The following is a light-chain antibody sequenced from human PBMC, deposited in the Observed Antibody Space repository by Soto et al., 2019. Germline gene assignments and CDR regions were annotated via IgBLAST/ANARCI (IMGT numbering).Light chain of an antibody. CDR1: QSVGKD. Sequence: EVVMTQSPATLSVSPGEGATLYCRASQSVGKDVAWYRQKPGQAPRLLIFGASVRATGIPSRFSGSGSGTEFTLTISGLQSEDFAVYSCQQYNNWAPLTFGGGTKVDIK. J-gene: IGKJ4*01. CDR3: QQYNNWAPLT. CDR2: GAS. V-gene: IGKV3-15*01.